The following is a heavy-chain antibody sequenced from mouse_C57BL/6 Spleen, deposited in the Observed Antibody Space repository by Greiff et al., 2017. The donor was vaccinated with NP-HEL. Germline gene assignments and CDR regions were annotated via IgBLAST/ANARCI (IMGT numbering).Heavy chain of an antibody. D-gene: IGHD1-1*01. CDR1: GYTFTSYW. CDR3: ARHYYGSSYLFDY. V-gene: IGHV1-64*01. Sequence: VQLQQSGAELVKPGASVKLSCKASGYTFTSYWMHWVKQRPGQGLEWIGMIHPNSGSTNYNEKFKSKATLTVDKSSSTAYMQLSSLTSEDSAVYYWARHYYGSSYLFDYWGQGTTLTVSS. CDR2: IHPNSGST. J-gene: IGHJ2*01.